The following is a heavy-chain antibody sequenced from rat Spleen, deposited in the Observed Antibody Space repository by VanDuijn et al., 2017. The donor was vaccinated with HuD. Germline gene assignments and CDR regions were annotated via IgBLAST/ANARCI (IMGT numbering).Heavy chain of an antibody. Sequence: EVQLKESGPGLVQPSQTLSLTCTVSGFSLTDYSVHWVRQPPGKGLEWMGVMWGGGSTAYNLALKSRLSISRDTSKSQVFLKMNSLQTEDTAIYYCTRDSGGRYFDGTYYYGAYWGQGTLVTVSS. CDR3: TRDSGGRYFDGTYYYGAY. D-gene: IGHD1-12*02. J-gene: IGHJ3*01. V-gene: IGHV2S63*01. CDR2: MWGGGST. CDR1: GFSLTDYS.